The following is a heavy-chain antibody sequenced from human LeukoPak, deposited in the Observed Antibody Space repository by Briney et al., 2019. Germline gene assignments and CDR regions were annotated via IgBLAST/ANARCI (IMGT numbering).Heavy chain of an antibody. D-gene: IGHD6-13*01. Sequence: SETLSLTCAVYGGSFSGYYWSWIRQPPGKGLEWIGEINHSGSTNYNPSHKSRVTISVDTSKNQFSLKRSSVTAADTAVYYCARPLRRIAAAGFDPWGQGTLVTVSS. CDR3: ARPLRRIAAAGFDP. V-gene: IGHV4-34*01. CDR2: INHSGST. J-gene: IGHJ5*02. CDR1: GGSFSGYY.